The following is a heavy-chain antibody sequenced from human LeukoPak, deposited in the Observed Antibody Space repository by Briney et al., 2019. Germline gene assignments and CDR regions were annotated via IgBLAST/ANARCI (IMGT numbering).Heavy chain of an antibody. J-gene: IGHJ4*02. CDR3: ARSYSFGDFDY. CDR1: KGAISSYS. CDR2: IYYSGST. V-gene: IGHV4-59*01. D-gene: IGHD2-21*01. Sequence: SETLSLTCTVSKGAISSYSWTWIRQPPGKGLEWIGYIYYSGSTHYNPSLISRVTMSIDTSKNQFSLKLSSVTAADTAVYYCARSYSFGDFDYWGQGTLVTVSS.